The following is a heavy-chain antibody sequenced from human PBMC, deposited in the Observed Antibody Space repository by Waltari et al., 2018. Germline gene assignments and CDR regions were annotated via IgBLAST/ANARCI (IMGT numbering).Heavy chain of an antibody. CDR2: ISRNSDRI. CDR3: AKDGTTLKNYYGLDV. Sequence: EVQLVESGGGLVQPGRSRRLACAASGFTFDDYAMHWVRQAPGKGLEWVSGISRNSDRIGYADSVKGRFTISRDNAKNSLYLQMNSLRAEDTALYFCAKDGTTLKNYYGLDVWGQGTTVTVSS. J-gene: IGHJ6*02. D-gene: IGHD4-4*01. CDR1: GFTFDDYA. V-gene: IGHV3-9*01.